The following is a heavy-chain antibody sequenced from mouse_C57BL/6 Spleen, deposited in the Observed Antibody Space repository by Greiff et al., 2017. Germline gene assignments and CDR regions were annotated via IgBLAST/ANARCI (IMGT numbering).Heavy chain of an antibody. J-gene: IGHJ4*01. CDR2: INPSTGGT. Sequence: EVQLQQPGPELVKPGASVKLSCKASGYSFTGYYMHWVKQSSEKSLEWIGEINPSTGGTSYNQKFKGKATLTVDKSSSTAYMQLKSLTSEDSAVYYCANSPPYFGSSYGAMDYWGQGTSVTVSS. CDR3: ANSPPYFGSSYGAMDY. D-gene: IGHD1-1*01. CDR1: GYSFTGYY. V-gene: IGHV1-43*01.